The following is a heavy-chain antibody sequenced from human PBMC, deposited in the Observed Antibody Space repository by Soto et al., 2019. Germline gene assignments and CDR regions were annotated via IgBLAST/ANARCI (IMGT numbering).Heavy chain of an antibody. CDR3: ARGTYGDYDF. J-gene: IGHJ4*02. D-gene: IGHD4-17*01. Sequence: EVQLLESGGDLVQPGGSLRLSCAASGFTFSSYAMSWVRQAPGKGLEWVSALSAGGTSAYYTVSVEGRFTISRDNSKNLLYLQMNSLKADDKAVYYCARGTYGDYDFWGQGTLVTVSS. CDR1: GFTFSSYA. CDR2: LSAGGTSA. V-gene: IGHV3-23*01.